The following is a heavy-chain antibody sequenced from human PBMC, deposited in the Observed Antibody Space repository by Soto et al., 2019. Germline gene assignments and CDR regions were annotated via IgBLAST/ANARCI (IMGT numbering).Heavy chain of an antibody. Sequence: SETLSLTCTVSGGSISSYYWSWIRQPPGKGLEWIGYIYYSGSTNYNPSLKSRVTISVDTSKNQFSLKLSSVTAADTAVYYCARRGGKYRPFDIWGQGTMVTVSS. CDR2: IYYSGST. D-gene: IGHD3-16*01. J-gene: IGHJ3*02. V-gene: IGHV4-59*08. CDR1: GGSISSYY. CDR3: ARRGGKYRPFDI.